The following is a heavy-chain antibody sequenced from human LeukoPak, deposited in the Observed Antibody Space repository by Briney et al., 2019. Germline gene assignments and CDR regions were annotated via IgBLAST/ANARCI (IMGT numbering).Heavy chain of an antibody. CDR1: GFTFSSYS. J-gene: IGHJ4*02. CDR2: IGTSSGTI. Sequence: GGSLRLSCAASGFTFSSYSMNWVRQAPGKGLEWVSYIGTSSGTIYYADSVKGRFTISRDNAKNSLYLQMNSLRDEDTAVYYCARYLWFGSSQRFDYWGQGTLVTVSS. V-gene: IGHV3-48*02. D-gene: IGHD3-10*01. CDR3: ARYLWFGSSQRFDY.